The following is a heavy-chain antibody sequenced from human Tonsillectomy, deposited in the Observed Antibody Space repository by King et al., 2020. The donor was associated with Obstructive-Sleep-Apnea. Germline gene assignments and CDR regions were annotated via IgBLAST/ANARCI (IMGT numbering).Heavy chain of an antibody. CDR2: IYAVGST. Sequence: VQLVESGGGLVQPGGSLRLSCAASGFTVSSKYMSWVRQAPGKGLEWVSVIYAVGSTYYAASVKGRFTISRDNSKNPGYLQMKSLRAEDTAVYFCARDLVMDVWGQGTTVTVSS. V-gene: IGHV3-66*01. J-gene: IGHJ6*02. CDR3: ARDLVMDV. CDR1: GFTVSSKY. D-gene: IGHD2-8*02.